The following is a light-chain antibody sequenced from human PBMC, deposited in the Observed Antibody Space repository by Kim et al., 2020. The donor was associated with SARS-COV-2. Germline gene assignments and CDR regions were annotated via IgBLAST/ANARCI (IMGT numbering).Light chain of an antibody. CDR1: IRDIGTYNF. Sequence: GQSLTISCPGTIRDIGTYNFVSWYQHRPGEAPKLRIYEVNTRPSGVPDRFSVSKSGNTASLTVSGLQAEDEADYYCTSHVVGVKFVFGTGTKVTVL. CDR2: EVN. CDR3: TSHVVGVKFV. V-gene: IGLV2-8*01. J-gene: IGLJ1*01.